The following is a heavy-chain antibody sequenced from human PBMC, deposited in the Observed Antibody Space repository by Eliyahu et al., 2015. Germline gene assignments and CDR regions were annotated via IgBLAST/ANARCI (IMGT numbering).Heavy chain of an antibody. D-gene: IGHD4-11*01. Sequence: QVQLQESGPGLVKPSETLSLTCXVXGXSISSGYYWGWIRQPPGKGLEWIGSIYHSGSTYYNPSLKSRVTISVDTSKNQFSLKLSSVTAADTAVYYCARSPTVTFRSFDYWGQGTLVTVSS. CDR1: GXSISSGYY. V-gene: IGHV4-38-2*01. J-gene: IGHJ4*02. CDR3: ARSPTVTFRSFDY. CDR2: IYHSGST.